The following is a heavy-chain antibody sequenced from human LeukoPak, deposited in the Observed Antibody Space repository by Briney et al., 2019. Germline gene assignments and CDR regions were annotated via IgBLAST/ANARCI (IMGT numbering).Heavy chain of an antibody. Sequence: ASVKVSCKASGYTFTGYYIHWVRQAPGQGLEWMGWISPNSGGTNYAQKFQGRVTMTRDTSISTAYVELSSLRSDDTAVYYCARVSGGEWLAAAFDIWGQGTMVTVSS. CDR1: GYTFTGYY. CDR2: ISPNSGGT. J-gene: IGHJ3*02. V-gene: IGHV1-2*02. D-gene: IGHD3-3*01. CDR3: ARVSGGEWLAAAFDI.